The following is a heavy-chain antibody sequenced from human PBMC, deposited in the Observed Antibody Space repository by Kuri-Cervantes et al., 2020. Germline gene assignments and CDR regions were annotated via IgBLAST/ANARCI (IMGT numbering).Heavy chain of an antibody. V-gene: IGHV3-69-1*01. J-gene: IGHJ4*02. CDR2: ISSSSYI. Sequence: GESLKISCAASGFTVSSNYMSWVRQAPGKGLEWVSSISSSSYIYYADSVKGRFTISRDNAKNSLYLQMNSLRAEDTAVYYCARGFDYWGQGTLVTVSS. CDR1: GFTVSSNY. CDR3: ARGFDY.